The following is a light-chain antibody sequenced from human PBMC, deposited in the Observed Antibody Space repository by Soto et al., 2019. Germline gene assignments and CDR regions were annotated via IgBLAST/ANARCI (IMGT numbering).Light chain of an antibody. CDR2: GAS. CDR1: EDIRTS. V-gene: IGKV1-33*01. Sequence: DIQMTQSPSSLSASVGARVSITCQASEDIRTSLSWFQHKPGRAPKLLIYGASYLETGVPSRFSGSGSETDFTLTISSLQPEDIATYYCQHYNSLPPFTFGPGTIVDIK. J-gene: IGKJ3*01. CDR3: QHYNSLPPFT.